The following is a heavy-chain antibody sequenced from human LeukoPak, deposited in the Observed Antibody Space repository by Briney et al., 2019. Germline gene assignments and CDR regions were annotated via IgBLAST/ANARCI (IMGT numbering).Heavy chain of an antibody. D-gene: IGHD6-13*01. Sequence: ASVKVSCKASGYTFTGHYMHWVRQAPGQGLEWMGWINPKNAGTDFAQRFQGRVTMTRDTSISTVYMELSRLRSDDTALYYCARTLYIAAVPGGFDYWGQGTLITVSS. CDR2: INPKNAGT. J-gene: IGHJ4*02. CDR3: ARTLYIAAVPGGFDY. CDR1: GYTFTGHY. V-gene: IGHV1-2*02.